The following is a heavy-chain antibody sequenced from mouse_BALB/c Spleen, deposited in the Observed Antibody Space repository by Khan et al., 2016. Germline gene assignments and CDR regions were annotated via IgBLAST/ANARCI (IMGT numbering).Heavy chain of an antibody. V-gene: IGHV4-1*02. D-gene: IGHD1-2*01. J-gene: IGHJ3*01. CDR3: ARLHYYGRFAY. CDR2: INPDSSTI. Sequence: EVQLVETGGGLVQPGGSPKLSCVASGFDFSRYWMSWVRQAPGKGLEWIGEINPDSSTINYTPSLKDKFIISRDNAKNTLYLQMSKVRSEDTALYYCARLHYYGRFAYWGQGTLVTVSA. CDR1: GFDFSRYW.